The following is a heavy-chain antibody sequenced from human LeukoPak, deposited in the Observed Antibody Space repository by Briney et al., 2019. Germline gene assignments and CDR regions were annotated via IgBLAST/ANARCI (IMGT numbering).Heavy chain of an antibody. CDR2: ISWNSGLI. D-gene: IGHD3/OR15-3a*01. Sequence: GGSLRLSCAVSGFTFDEYAMHWVRQAPGKGLEWVSGISWNSGLIDYADSVKGQFTISRDNAKNSLYLQMNSLKAEDTAFYYCAKVGIFGLVTYYFDYWGQGTLVTVSS. CDR1: GFTFDEYA. V-gene: IGHV3-9*01. CDR3: AKVGIFGLVTYYFDY. J-gene: IGHJ4*02.